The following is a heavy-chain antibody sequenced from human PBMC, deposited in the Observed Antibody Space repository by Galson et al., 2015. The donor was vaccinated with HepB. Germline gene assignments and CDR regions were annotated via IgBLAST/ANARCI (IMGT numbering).Heavy chain of an antibody. CDR1: GFTFSSYW. Sequence: SLRLSCAASGFTFSSYWMSWVRQAPGKGLEWVANIKQDGSEKYYVDSVKGRFTISRDNAKNSLYLQMNSLRAEDTAVYYCARGIGGYDQAPYYYYYGMDVWGQGTTVTVSS. CDR2: IKQDGSEK. CDR3: ARGIGGYDQAPYYYYYGMDV. J-gene: IGHJ6*02. D-gene: IGHD5-12*01. V-gene: IGHV3-7*03.